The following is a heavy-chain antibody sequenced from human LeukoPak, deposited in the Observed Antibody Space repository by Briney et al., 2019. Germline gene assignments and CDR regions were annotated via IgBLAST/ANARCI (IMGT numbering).Heavy chain of an antibody. D-gene: IGHD1-26*01. Sequence: GGSLRLSYAASGFSVSSNYMSWVRQAPGKGLEWVSVIYSGGSTYYADSVNGRFTISRDKSKNTLYLQMNSLRAEDTAVYYCARGFGGSLDYWGQGTLVTVSS. J-gene: IGHJ4*02. CDR2: IYSGGST. CDR3: ARGFGGSLDY. CDR1: GFSVSSNY. V-gene: IGHV3-53*01.